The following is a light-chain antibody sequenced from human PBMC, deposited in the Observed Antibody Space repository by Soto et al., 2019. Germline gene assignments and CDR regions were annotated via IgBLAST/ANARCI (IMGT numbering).Light chain of an antibody. J-gene: IGLJ2*01. CDR1: SSDGGGYNS. V-gene: IGLV2-14*01. CDR2: DVS. CDR3: SSYIRSSSLEVV. Sequence: QSALTQPASVSGSPGQSITISCTGTSSDGGGYNSVSWYQQHPGKAPKLMIYDVSKRPSGVSNRFSGSKSGNTASLTISGLQAEDEADYYCSSYIRSSSLEVVFGGGTKLTVL.